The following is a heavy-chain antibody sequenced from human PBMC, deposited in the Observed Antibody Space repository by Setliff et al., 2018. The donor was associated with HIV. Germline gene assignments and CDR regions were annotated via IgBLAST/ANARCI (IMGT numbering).Heavy chain of an antibody. CDR3: ARTPETIWGYDY. J-gene: IGHJ4*02. CDR1: GGSVSSDKFY. D-gene: IGHD3-9*01. CDR2: IYTSGST. V-gene: IGHV4-61*10. Sequence: PSETLSLTCSVSGGSVSSDKFYWTWIRQPAGKGLEWIGHIYTSGSTNYNPSLKSRVTISVDTSKNQFSLKLSSVTAADTAVYYCARTPETIWGYDYWGQGTLVTVSS.